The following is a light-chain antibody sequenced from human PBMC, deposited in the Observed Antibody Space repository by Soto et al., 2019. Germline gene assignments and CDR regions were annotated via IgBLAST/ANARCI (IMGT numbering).Light chain of an antibody. J-gene: IGKJ2*01. CDR1: QSVTSSY. Sequence: EIVLTQSPGTLSLSPGERATLSCRASQSVTSSYLAWYQQKPGQAPRLLIYGASSRASGIPARFSGSGSGTDFTLTISRLEPEDFAVYYCQRFGSSLYTFGQGTKLEIK. CDR3: QRFGSSLYT. V-gene: IGKV3-20*01. CDR2: GAS.